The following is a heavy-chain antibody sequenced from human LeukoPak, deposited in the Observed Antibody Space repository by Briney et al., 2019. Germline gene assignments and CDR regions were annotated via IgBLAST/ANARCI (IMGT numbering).Heavy chain of an antibody. CDR2: ISAYNGNT. Sequence: ASVKVSCKASGYTFTSYGISWVRQAPGQGLEWMGWISAYNGNTNYAQKLQGRVTMTTDTSTSTAYMELGSLRSDDTAVYYCARDLAIFGHLQSRNAFDIWGQGTMVTVSS. D-gene: IGHD3-3*01. CDR3: ARDLAIFGHLQSRNAFDI. J-gene: IGHJ3*02. CDR1: GYTFTSYG. V-gene: IGHV1-18*01.